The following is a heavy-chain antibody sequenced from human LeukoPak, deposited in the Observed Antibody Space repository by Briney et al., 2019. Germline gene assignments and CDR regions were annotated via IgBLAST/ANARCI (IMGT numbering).Heavy chain of an antibody. CDR3: AREMARIYGGKSLDAFDI. D-gene: IGHD4-23*01. J-gene: IGHJ3*02. V-gene: IGHV4-59*12. Sequence: PSETLSLTCTVSGSSISNWYWSWIRQPPGKGLEWIGHIYDSGTTNYNPSLKSRVTISVDKSKNQFPLKLSSVTAADTAVYYCAREMARIYGGKSLDAFDIWGQGTMVTVSS. CDR1: GSSISNWY. CDR2: IYDSGTT.